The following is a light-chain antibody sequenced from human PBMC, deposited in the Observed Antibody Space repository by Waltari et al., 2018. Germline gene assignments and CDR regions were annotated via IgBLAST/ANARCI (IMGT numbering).Light chain of an antibody. J-gene: IGKJ1*01. Sequence: DVVMTQSPDSLAVSLGERATINCKSNQSLLYSSNNKNYLTWYQQKPGQPPNLLIYWASTRESGVPDRFSGSGSGTDFTLTISSLQAGDVAVYYCHQYYTTPWTFGQGTKVEIK. V-gene: IGKV4-1*01. CDR1: QSLLYSSNNKNY. CDR2: WAS. CDR3: HQYYTTPWT.